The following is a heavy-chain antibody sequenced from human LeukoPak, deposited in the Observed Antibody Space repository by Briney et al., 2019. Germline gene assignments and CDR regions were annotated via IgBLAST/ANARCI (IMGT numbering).Heavy chain of an antibody. V-gene: IGHV4-39*07. CDR1: GCSISSSSYY. Sequence: KTSETLSLTCTVSGCSISSSSYYWGWIRQPPGRGLEWIVSIYYSGSTYYNPARKSRVTISVNTSKNHFYLKLSPVTAADTAVYYCARAPSITTFGVVIRGQFDPWGQGTLVTVSS. J-gene: IGHJ5*02. CDR2: IYYSGST. D-gene: IGHD3-3*01. CDR3: ARAPSITTFGVVIRGQFDP.